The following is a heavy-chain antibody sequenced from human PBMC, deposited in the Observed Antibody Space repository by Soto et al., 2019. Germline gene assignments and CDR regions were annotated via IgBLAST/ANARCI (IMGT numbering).Heavy chain of an antibody. V-gene: IGHV4-30-2*01. CDR2: IYHSGST. D-gene: IGHD3-16*01. CDR3: ALLLSPKSLYTPYYYYGMDV. CDR1: GGSISSGGYS. Sequence: SETLSLTCAVSGGSISSGGYSWSWIRQPPGKGLEWIGYIYHSGSTYYNPSLKSRVTISVDRSKNQFSLKLSSVTAADTAVYYCALLLSPKSLYTPYYYYGMDVWGQGTTVTVSS. J-gene: IGHJ6*02.